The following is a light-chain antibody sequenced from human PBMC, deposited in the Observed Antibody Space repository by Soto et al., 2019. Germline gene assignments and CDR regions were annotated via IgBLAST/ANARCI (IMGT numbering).Light chain of an antibody. Sequence: QSVLTQPPSVSGSPGQSITISCTGTGSDVGGYKYVSWYQQYPGKAPKLVIYEVSNRPSGVSNRFSGSKSGNTASLTISWLRPEDEADYYCSSYTSSATSVFGTGTKVTVL. J-gene: IGLJ1*01. V-gene: IGLV2-14*01. CDR2: EVS. CDR1: GSDVGGYKY. CDR3: SSYTSSATSV.